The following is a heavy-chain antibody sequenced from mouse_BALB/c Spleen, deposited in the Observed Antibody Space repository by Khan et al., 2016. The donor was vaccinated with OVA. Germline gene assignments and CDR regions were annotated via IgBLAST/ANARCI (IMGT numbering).Heavy chain of an antibody. CDR3: ARPPYFSYVMVY. Sequence: QIQLVQSGPELKKPGETVKISCKASGETFTNYGMNWVKQAPGKGLKWMGWINTYTGEPTYADDFKGRFAFSLEASASTAYLQINNLKDEDTATYFCARPPYFSYVMVYWGQGTSVTVSS. CDR2: INTYTGEP. D-gene: IGHD2-10*01. V-gene: IGHV9-3-1*01. J-gene: IGHJ4*01. CDR1: GETFTNYG.